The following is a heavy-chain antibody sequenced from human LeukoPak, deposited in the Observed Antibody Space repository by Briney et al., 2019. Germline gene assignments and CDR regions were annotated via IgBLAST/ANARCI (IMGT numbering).Heavy chain of an antibody. D-gene: IGHD6-13*01. Sequence: GGSLRLSCAASGFTFSSHVMNWVRQAPVKGLEWVSGISGSGGSAYYADSVKGRFTISRDNSKNILYLQMNSLRADDTAVYYCAKPIAAAEANAFDIWGQGTMVTVSS. CDR1: GFTFSSHV. V-gene: IGHV3-23*01. CDR3: AKPIAAAEANAFDI. J-gene: IGHJ3*02. CDR2: ISGSGGSA.